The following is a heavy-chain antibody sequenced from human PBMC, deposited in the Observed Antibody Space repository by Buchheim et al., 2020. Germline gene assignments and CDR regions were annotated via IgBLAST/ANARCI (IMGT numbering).Heavy chain of an antibody. D-gene: IGHD2-15*01. CDR2: FHASSSPI. CDR3: VRDGNIAGNFEF. Sequence: EVQLVESGGGLVQPGGSLRLSCEVSEFTFSNYXMDWVRQAPGKGLEWVSYFHASSSPIYYAASVKGRFTXPRDNAKNSLYLQMNSLSAEDTAVYYCVRDGNIAGNFEFWGQGTL. CDR1: EFTFSNYX. J-gene: IGHJ4*02. V-gene: IGHV3-48*04.